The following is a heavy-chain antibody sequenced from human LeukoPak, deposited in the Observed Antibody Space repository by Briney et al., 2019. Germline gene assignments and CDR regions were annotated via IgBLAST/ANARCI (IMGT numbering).Heavy chain of an antibody. CDR3: AKRDVAAAGTGAFDI. Sequence: GGSLRLSCAASGFTFNIYAMSWVRQAPGKGLEWVSAISGSGGNTYYADSVKGWFTLSRDNSKNTLYLQMNSLRAEDTAVYYCAKRDVAAAGTGAFDIWGQGTMVTVSA. D-gene: IGHD6-13*01. CDR1: GFTFNIYA. J-gene: IGHJ3*02. V-gene: IGHV3-23*01. CDR2: ISGSGGNT.